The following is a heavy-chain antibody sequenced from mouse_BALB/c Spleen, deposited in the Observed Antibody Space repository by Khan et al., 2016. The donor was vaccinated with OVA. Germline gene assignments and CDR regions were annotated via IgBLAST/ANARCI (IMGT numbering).Heavy chain of an antibody. CDR1: GFTFSDYG. CDR2: ICSLAYSI. CDR3: AWSWAMDY. J-gene: IGHJ4*01. V-gene: IGHV5-15*02. Sequence: EVELVESGGGLVQPGGSRKLSCAASGFTFSDYGLAWVRQAPGKGPEWVAFICSLAYSIYYADTVTGRFTISRENAKNTLFLEMSSLRSEETDMYYCAWSWAMDYWGQGTSVTVSS.